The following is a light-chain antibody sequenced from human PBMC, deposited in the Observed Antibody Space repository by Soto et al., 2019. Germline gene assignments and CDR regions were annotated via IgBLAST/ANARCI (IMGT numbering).Light chain of an antibody. CDR3: QQRSSGVT. CDR2: DAS. Sequence: EIVLTQSPATLSLSPGERATLSCRASESISTYLGWYQQKPGQAPRPLIYDASNGATGIPARFSGSGSGTEFTLTISSLEPEDSAVYFCQQRSSGVTFGQGTRLEIK. J-gene: IGKJ5*01. CDR1: ESISTY. V-gene: IGKV3-11*01.